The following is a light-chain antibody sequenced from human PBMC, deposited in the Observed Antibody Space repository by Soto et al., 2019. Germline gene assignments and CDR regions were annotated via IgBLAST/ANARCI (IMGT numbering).Light chain of an antibody. CDR1: QNINIY. J-gene: IGKJ3*01. Sequence: DIQMTQSPSSLSASVGDRVTITCQASQNINIYLNWYQQSPGRAPKLLIYDASSLEKGVPSRFSGTGSGTHFTLTISSLQPEDIATYYCQPYDDLPFTCGPGKKVDIK. CDR2: DAS. V-gene: IGKV1-33*01. CDR3: QPYDDLPFT.